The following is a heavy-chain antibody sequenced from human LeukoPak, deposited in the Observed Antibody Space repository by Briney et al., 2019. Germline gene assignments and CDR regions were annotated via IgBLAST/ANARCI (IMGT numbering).Heavy chain of an antibody. V-gene: IGHV4-39*07. Sequence: PSETLSLTCTVSGGSISSSSYYWGWIRQPPGKGLEWIGSIYYSGSTYYNPSLKSRVTISVDTSKNQFSLKLSSGTAADTAVYYCARSRIAAAGTGLSGYWGQGTLVTVSS. CDR1: GGSISSSSYY. CDR3: ARSRIAAAGTGLSGY. D-gene: IGHD6-13*01. J-gene: IGHJ4*02. CDR2: IYYSGST.